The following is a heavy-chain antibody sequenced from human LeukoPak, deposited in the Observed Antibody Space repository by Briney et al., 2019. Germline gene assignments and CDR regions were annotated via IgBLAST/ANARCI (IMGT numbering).Heavy chain of an antibody. Sequence: SETLSLTCSVSGGSFSSRSYYWAWIRQPPGKGLEWVGNLYYSGSTDYNPSLKSRVTISVHTSKNQFSLNLISVTAADTAVYYCARSPPFCGGDCYVDYWGQGTQVTVSS. D-gene: IGHD2-21*02. CDR1: GGSFSSRSYY. CDR2: LYYSGST. J-gene: IGHJ4*02. CDR3: ARSPPFCGGDCYVDY. V-gene: IGHV4-39*01.